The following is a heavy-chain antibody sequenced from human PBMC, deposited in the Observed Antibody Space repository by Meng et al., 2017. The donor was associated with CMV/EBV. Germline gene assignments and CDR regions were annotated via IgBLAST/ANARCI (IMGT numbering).Heavy chain of an antibody. CDR1: GYTFTSYY. J-gene: IGHJ4*02. CDR3: ARDWGYPDY. V-gene: IGHV1-46*01. D-gene: IGHD3-16*01. Sequence: QVELVRSGAEAKTPGASVKVACEASGYTFTSYYMHWVRQAPGQGLEWMGIINPSSGSTSYAQKFQGRVTMTRDTSTSKVYMELSSLRSEDTAVYYCARDWGYPDYWGQGTLVTVSS. CDR2: INPSSGST.